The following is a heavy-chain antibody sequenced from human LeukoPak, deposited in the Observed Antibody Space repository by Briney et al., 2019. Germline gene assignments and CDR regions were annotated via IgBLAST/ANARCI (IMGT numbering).Heavy chain of an antibody. CDR1: GYTFTSYY. J-gene: IGHJ4*02. D-gene: IGHD5-18*01. V-gene: IGHV1-46*01. CDR2: INPSGGST. CDR3: ARGYSDGYFYSY. Sequence: ASVKVSCKASGYTFTSYYMHWVRQAPGQGLEWMGIINPSGGSTSYAQKFQGRVTITRYMSTSTVYMELSSLRSEDTAVYYCARGYSDGYFYSYWGQGTLVTVSS.